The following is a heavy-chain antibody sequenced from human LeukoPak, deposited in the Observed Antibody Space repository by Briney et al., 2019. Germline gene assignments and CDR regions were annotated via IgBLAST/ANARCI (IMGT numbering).Heavy chain of an antibody. CDR1: GGSVRSGSYY. Sequence: SETLSLTCTVSGGSVRSGSYYWSWIRQPPGKGLEWIGYIYYSGSTNYNPSLKSRVTISVDTSKNQFSLKLSSVTAADMAVYYCARVAAVAHFDYWGQGTLVTVSS. V-gene: IGHV4-61*01. J-gene: IGHJ4*02. CDR2: IYYSGST. D-gene: IGHD6-19*01. CDR3: ARVAAVAHFDY.